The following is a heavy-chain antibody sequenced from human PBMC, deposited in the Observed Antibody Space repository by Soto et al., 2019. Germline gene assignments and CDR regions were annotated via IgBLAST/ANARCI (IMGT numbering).Heavy chain of an antibody. Sequence: SETLSLTCSVSGGSISSGPYSWGWIRQPPGKGLEWIGTFHYSGRTYYSPSLEGRVTISVDTSKNQFSLKVSSVTAADTAVFYCSRLAGYCSGTSCYGYYGMDVWGQGTTVTVSS. CDR3: SRLAGYCSGTSCYGYYGMDV. J-gene: IGHJ6*02. CDR2: FHYSGRT. D-gene: IGHD2-2*01. CDR1: GGSISSGPYS. V-gene: IGHV4-39*01.